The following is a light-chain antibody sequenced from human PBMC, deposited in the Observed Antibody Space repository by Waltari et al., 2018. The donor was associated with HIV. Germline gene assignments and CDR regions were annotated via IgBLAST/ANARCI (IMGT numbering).Light chain of an antibody. V-gene: IGLV2-14*03. CDR1: SNDVGGYNI. J-gene: IGLJ3*02. Sequence: QSALTQPASVSGSPGQSITISCTGSSNDVGGYNIVSWYQQHPGKAPRLMIYDVSTRPSGVSDRFSGSKSGDTASLTISGLQPEDEADYYCESYTSTSVWVFGGGTRLTVL. CDR3: ESYTSTSVWV. CDR2: DVS.